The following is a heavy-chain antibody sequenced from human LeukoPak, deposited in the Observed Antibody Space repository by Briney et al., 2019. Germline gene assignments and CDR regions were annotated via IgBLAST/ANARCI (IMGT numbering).Heavy chain of an antibody. Sequence: GGSLRLSCAASGFTFDDYAMHWVRQAPGKGLEWVSLISGDGGCTYYADSVKGRFTISRDNSKNSLYLQMNSLRTEDTALYYCAKAGMGATLYYGMDVWGQGTTVTVSS. CDR2: ISGDGGCT. J-gene: IGHJ6*02. D-gene: IGHD1-26*01. CDR3: AKAGMGATLYYGMDV. CDR1: GFTFDDYA. V-gene: IGHV3-43*02.